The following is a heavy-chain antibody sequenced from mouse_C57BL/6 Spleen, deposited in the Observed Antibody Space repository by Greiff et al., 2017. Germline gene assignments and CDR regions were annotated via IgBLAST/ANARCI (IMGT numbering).Heavy chain of an antibody. Sequence: QVQLQQPGAELVKPGASVKLSCKASGYTFTSYWMQWVKQRPGQGLEWIGEIDPSDSYTNYNQKFKGKATLTVDTSSSTAYMQLSSLTSEDSAVXYCARGGGYDYFDYWGQGTTLTVSS. CDR1: GYTFTSYW. CDR3: ARGGGYDYFDY. J-gene: IGHJ2*01. D-gene: IGHD2-3*01. V-gene: IGHV1-50*01. CDR2: IDPSDSYT.